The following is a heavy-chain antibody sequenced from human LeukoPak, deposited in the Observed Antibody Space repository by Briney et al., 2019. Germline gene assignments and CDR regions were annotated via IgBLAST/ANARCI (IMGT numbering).Heavy chain of an antibody. CDR1: GFTFDDYA. CDR3: AKDNALRGIAVAGLDY. D-gene: IGHD6-19*01. J-gene: IGHJ4*02. Sequence: PGGSLRLSCAASGFTFDDYAMHWARHAPGKGLEWVSLISGDGGSTYYADSVKARFTISRDNSKNSLYLQMNSLRTEDTALYDCAKDNALRGIAVAGLDYWGQGTLVTVSS. CDR2: ISGDGGST. V-gene: IGHV3-43*02.